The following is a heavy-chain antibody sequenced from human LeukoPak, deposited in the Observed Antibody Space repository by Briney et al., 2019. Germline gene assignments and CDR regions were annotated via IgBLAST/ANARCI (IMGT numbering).Heavy chain of an antibody. CDR1: GGSISSSY. CDR2: IYYSGTT. Sequence: PSETLSLTCTVSGGSISSSYWSWIRQPPGKGLEWIGYIYYSGTTNYNPSLKSRVIISVDTSKNQFSLKLSSVTAADTAVYYCARLAYYYGSGSFVDYWGQGTLVTVSS. CDR3: ARLAYYYGSGSFVDY. D-gene: IGHD3-10*01. J-gene: IGHJ4*02. V-gene: IGHV4-59*01.